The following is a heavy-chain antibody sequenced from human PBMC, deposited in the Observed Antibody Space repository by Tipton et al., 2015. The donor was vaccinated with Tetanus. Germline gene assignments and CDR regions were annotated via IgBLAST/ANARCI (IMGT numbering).Heavy chain of an antibody. D-gene: IGHD3-10*01. J-gene: IGHJ4*02. CDR3: AGLYYYDSASYPLY. V-gene: IGHV4-39*01. CDR2: IYYSGST. Sequence: TLSLTCTVSGGSVSSSTYYWGWIRQPPGKGLEWIGSIYYSGSTYYNPSLKSRVTMSVDTSKNQFSLSLRSVTAADTAVFYCAGLYYYDSASYPLYWGQGTLVTVSS. CDR1: GGSVSSSTYY.